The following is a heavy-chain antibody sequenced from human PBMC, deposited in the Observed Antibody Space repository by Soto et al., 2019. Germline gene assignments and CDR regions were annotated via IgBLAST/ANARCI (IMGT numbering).Heavy chain of an antibody. Sequence: ASVKVSCKASGGTFSSYAISWVRQAPGQGLEWMGIINPSGGSTSYAQKFQGRVTMTRDTSTSTVYMELSSLRSEDTAVYYCARGRFGEFSDFDYWGQGTLVTVSS. V-gene: IGHV1-46*03. CDR2: INPSGGST. D-gene: IGHD3-10*01. CDR1: GGTFSSYA. CDR3: ARGRFGEFSDFDY. J-gene: IGHJ4*02.